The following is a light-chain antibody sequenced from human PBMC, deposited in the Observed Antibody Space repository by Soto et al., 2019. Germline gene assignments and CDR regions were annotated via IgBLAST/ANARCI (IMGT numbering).Light chain of an antibody. J-gene: IGKJ3*01. CDR3: QQFGTIPFT. Sequence: EIVLTQSPATLSLSPGERATLSCRASQSVYSYLAWYQQKPGQAPRLLIYDASNRATGIPARFSGSGSGTDFTLTIGSLEPEDFAVYYCQQFGTIPFTFGPGTKVDV. CDR1: QSVYSY. CDR2: DAS. V-gene: IGKV3-11*01.